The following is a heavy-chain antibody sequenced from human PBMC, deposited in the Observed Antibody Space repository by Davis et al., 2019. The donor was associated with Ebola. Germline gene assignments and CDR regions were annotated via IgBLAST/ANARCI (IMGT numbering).Heavy chain of an antibody. CDR3: ARDRGDTSVYYYFDF. D-gene: IGHD3-22*01. CDR2: KWYDGTND. Sequence: PGGSLRLSCAASGFTFSNYAMHWVRQAPGKGLEWVALKWYDGTNDYYADSVKGRFTISRDNSKNTLYLQMNSLRAEDTAVYFCARDRGDTSVYYYFDFWGQGTLVTVSS. J-gene: IGHJ4*02. V-gene: IGHV3-33*01. CDR1: GFTFSNYA.